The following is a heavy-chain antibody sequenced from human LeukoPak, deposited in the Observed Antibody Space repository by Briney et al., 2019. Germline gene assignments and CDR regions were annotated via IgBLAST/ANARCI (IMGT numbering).Heavy chain of an antibody. Sequence: SETLSLTCGVSGDSMSSSSYYWGWIRQPPGKGLEWIGSIYYSGSTYYNPSLKSRVTISVDSSKNQCSLKLSSVTAADTAVYYCARHGTVTHRFDYWGQGTLVTVSS. V-gene: IGHV4-39*01. CDR1: GDSMSSSSYY. CDR3: ARHGTVTHRFDY. CDR2: IYYSGST. J-gene: IGHJ4*02. D-gene: IGHD4-17*01.